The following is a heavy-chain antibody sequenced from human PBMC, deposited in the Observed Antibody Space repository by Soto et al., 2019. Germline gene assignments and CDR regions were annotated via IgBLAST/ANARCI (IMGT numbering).Heavy chain of an antibody. Sequence: EVQLVESGGDLVQPGGSLRLSCAASGFSCSTFWMHWVRQAPGKGLVWVSRINPEETTTTYADSVRGRFTISRDNAKNTLYLQMNSLRADDTAVYYCARGGLEPVDYWGQGTLVTVFS. CDR2: INPEETTT. CDR1: GFSCSTFW. J-gene: IGHJ4*02. V-gene: IGHV3-74*01. CDR3: ARGGLEPVDY. D-gene: IGHD2-2*01.